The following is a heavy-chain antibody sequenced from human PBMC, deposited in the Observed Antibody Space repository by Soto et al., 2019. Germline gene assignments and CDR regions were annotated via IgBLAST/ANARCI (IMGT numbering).Heavy chain of an antibody. CDR2: IYHSGST. CDR3: ARDQSSSGWGPYYYYYGMDV. Sequence: SETLSLTCAVSGYCISSGYYWGWIRQPPGKGLEWIGSIYHSGSTYHNPSLKSRVTISVDTSKNQFSLKLSSVTAADTAVYYCARDQSSSGWGPYYYYYGMDVWGQGTTVTVSS. V-gene: IGHV4-38-2*02. D-gene: IGHD6-19*01. J-gene: IGHJ6*02. CDR1: GYCISSGYY.